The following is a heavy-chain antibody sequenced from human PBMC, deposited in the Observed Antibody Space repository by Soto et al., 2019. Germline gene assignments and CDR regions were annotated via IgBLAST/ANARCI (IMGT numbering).Heavy chain of an antibody. V-gene: IGHV1-18*01. J-gene: IGHJ4*02. CDR3: ARGPTDYYDNSANYFLDY. Sequence: QVQLVQSGAEVKKPGASVKVSCKASGYTFITYGVSWVRQAPGQGLDWLGWISTYNGNTRYAERLQGRVTMNTDTTTNTAYMELRNLRSDDTAVYYCARGPTDYYDNSANYFLDYWGQVALVTVSS. CDR1: GYTFITYG. D-gene: IGHD3-22*01. CDR2: ISTYNGNT.